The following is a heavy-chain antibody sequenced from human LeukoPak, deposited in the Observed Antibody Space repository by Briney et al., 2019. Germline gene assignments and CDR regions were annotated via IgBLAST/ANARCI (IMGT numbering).Heavy chain of an antibody. CDR1: GFSLGTHAGG. Sequence: SGPTLLHPTQTLTLTFTFSGFSLGTHAGGVGWVRQPPGKALEWLSFIYGNDDKRYSPSLESRLTITKDTSKNQVVLTVTDMDYVDTATYYCVHRTTVTSVDHWGQGTLVTVSS. V-gene: IGHV2-5*01. CDR2: IYGNDDK. J-gene: IGHJ4*02. D-gene: IGHD4-17*01. CDR3: VHRTTVTSVDH.